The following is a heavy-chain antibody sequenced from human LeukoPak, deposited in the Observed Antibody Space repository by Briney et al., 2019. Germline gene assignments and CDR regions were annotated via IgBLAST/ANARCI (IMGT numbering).Heavy chain of an antibody. D-gene: IGHD3-22*01. CDR1: GGSISSYY. CDR2: IYYSGST. CDR3: ARHAVYMIPYYAFDI. J-gene: IGHJ3*02. Sequence: SETLSLTCTVSGGSISSYYWSWIRQPPGKGLEWIGYIYYSGSTNYNPSLKSRVTISVDTSKNQFSLKLSSVTAADTAVYYCARHAVYMIPYYAFDIWGQGTMVTVS. V-gene: IGHV4-59*08.